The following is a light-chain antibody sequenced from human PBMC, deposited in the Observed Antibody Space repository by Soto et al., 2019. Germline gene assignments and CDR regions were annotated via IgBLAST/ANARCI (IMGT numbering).Light chain of an antibody. CDR2: GAS. V-gene: IGKV3-20*01. J-gene: IGKJ1*01. CDR1: QSVSNSY. Sequence: EIVLTQSPATLSLSPGERGTLSCRASQSVSNSYLAWYQQIPGQAPRLLIFGASSRATGIPDRFSGSGSGTDFTLTISRLEPEDFAVYYCQQYGSSPWTFGQGTKVEIK. CDR3: QQYGSSPWT.